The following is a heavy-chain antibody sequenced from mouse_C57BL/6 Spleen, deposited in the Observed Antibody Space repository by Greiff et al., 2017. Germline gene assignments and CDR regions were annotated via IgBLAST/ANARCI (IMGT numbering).Heavy chain of an antibody. CDR1: GYTFTSYW. Sequence: QVQLQQPGAELVKPGASVKLSCKASGYTFTSYWMHWVKQRPGRGLEWIGRIDPNRGGTKYNEKFKSKATLTVDKPSSTAYMQRSGLTSEDSAVYYCAREVHYVTLGDYWGQGTTLTVSS. J-gene: IGHJ2*01. CDR2: IDPNRGGT. D-gene: IGHD1-1*02. CDR3: AREVHYVTLGDY. V-gene: IGHV1-72*01.